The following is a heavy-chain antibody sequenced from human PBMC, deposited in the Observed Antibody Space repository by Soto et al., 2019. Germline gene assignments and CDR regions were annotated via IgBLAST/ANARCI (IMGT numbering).Heavy chain of an antibody. CDR1: GYTLXSYC. CDR3: ATVVYSSRAAFDI. J-gene: IGHJ3*02. D-gene: IGHD2-8*02. Sequence: ASGKVSCKASGYTLXSYCISWVRQAPGQGLEWMGWISAYNGNTNYAQKLQGRVTMTTDTSTSTAYIELRSLRSDDTAVYYCATVVYSSRAAFDIWGQGTMVTVS. CDR2: ISAYNGNT. V-gene: IGHV1-18*01.